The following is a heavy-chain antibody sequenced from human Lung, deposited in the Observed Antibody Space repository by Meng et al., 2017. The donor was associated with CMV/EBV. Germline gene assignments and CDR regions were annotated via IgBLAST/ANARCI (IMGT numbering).Heavy chain of an antibody. Sequence: QVHLMTHGQELVMPSQTLSLTCSISGDIVSSNSAAWHWIRQSPSRGLEWLGRTYYRSKWNHEYAVSVKSRITISPDTPKNQFSLQLNSMTPEDTAVYYCARGINGGCGDWGQGTLVTVSS. D-gene: IGHD4-23*01. J-gene: IGHJ4*02. CDR3: ARGINGGCGD. CDR1: GDIVSSNSAA. CDR2: TYYRSKWNH. V-gene: IGHV6-1*01.